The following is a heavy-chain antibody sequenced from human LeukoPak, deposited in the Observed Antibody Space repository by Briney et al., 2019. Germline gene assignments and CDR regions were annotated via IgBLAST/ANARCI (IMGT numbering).Heavy chain of an antibody. D-gene: IGHD5-12*01. Sequence: PGGSLRLSCAASGFTFSNAWMSWVRQAPGKGLEWVGRIKSKTDGGTTDYAAPVKGRFTISRDDSKNTLYLQMNSLRAEDTAVYYCARDIGGYDSRDYWGQGTLVTVSS. CDR3: ARDIGGYDSRDY. CDR2: IKSKTDGGTT. CDR1: GFTFSNAW. J-gene: IGHJ4*02. V-gene: IGHV3-15*01.